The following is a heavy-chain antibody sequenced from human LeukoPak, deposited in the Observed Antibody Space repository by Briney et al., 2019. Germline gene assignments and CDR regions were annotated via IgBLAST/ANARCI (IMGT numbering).Heavy chain of an antibody. D-gene: IGHD3-22*01. V-gene: IGHV3-30*02. CDR2: IQYDGSNK. J-gene: IGHJ4*02. CDR1: GFTFSSYG. Sequence: GGSLRLSCAAAGFTFSSYGMHWVRQAPGKGLEWVAFIQYDGSNKYHADSVKGRFTISRDNSKNTLYLQMNSLRAEDTAVYYCARGFDAYYYDSSGYYSDFDYWGQGTLVTVSS. CDR3: ARGFDAYYYDSSGYYSDFDY.